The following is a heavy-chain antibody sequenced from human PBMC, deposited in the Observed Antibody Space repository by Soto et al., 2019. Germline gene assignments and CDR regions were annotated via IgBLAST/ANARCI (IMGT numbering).Heavy chain of an antibody. D-gene: IGHD4-17*01. CDR3: TREETAVTPPY. V-gene: IGHV3-66*01. CDR1: GFTVSSNY. J-gene: IGHJ4*02. CDR2: INSGGNT. Sequence: SGFTVSSNYMSWVRQAPAKGLEWVSVINSGGNTYAASVKGRFTISRDDSKSIAYLQMNSLKTEDTAVYYCTREETAVTPPYWGQGTLVTVSS.